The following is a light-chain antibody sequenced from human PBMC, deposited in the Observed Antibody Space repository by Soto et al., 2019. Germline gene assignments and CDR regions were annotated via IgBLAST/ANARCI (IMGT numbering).Light chain of an antibody. CDR2: EVS. Sequence: QSALTQPASVSGSPGQSITISCTGTTSDVGGYNYVSWYQHHPGKAPKLMISEVSNRPSGVSTRFSGSKSGNTASLTISGLQAEDEADYYCSSYSSSSTRVVFGGGTQLTVL. CDR3: SSYSSSSTRVV. J-gene: IGLJ2*01. CDR1: TSDVGGYNY. V-gene: IGLV2-14*01.